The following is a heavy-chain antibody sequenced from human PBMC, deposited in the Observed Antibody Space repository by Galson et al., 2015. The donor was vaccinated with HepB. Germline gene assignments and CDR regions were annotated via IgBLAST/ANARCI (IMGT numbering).Heavy chain of an antibody. D-gene: IGHD1-7*01. CDR3: ARSHNWNYGWFDP. CDR1: GGTFNNDV. CDR2: IIPIFGKP. V-gene: IGHV1-69*06. J-gene: IGHJ5*02. Sequence: SVKVSCKASGGTFNNDVINWVRQAPGQGLEWMGGIIPIFGKPKYTQMFRGRVTITADKSTSTAYLELSSLTSEDAAVYFCARSHNWNYGWFDPWGQGTLVTVSS.